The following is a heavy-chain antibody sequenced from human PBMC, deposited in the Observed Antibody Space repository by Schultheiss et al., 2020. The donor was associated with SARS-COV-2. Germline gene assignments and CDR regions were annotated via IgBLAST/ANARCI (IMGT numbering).Heavy chain of an antibody. Sequence: SETLSLTCAVYGGSFSGYYWSWIRQPPGKGLEWIGYIYYSGSTYYNPSLKSRVTISVDTSKNQFSLKLSSVTAADTAVYYCARGNWNYSHSYYYYGMDVWGQGTTVTVSS. CDR2: IYYSGST. CDR3: ARGNWNYSHSYYYYGMDV. CDR1: GGSFSGYY. J-gene: IGHJ6*02. D-gene: IGHD1-7*01. V-gene: IGHV4-34*01.